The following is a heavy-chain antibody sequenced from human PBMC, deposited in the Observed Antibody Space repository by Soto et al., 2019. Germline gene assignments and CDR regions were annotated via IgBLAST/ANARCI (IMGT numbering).Heavy chain of an antibody. CDR3: ARVPIYEYVLIPAGWFDS. CDR1: GGSFSAYY. D-gene: IGHD3-10*02. J-gene: IGHJ5*01. CDR2: INRGGIT. V-gene: IGHV4-34*01. Sequence: SETLSLTCAVYGGSFSAYYWTWIRQPPGKGLQWLGEINRGGITNYNPSLKSRVTISVDTSKNQFSLKLSSVTAADTAVYYCARVPIYEYVLIPAGWFDSWGQGTLVTVSS.